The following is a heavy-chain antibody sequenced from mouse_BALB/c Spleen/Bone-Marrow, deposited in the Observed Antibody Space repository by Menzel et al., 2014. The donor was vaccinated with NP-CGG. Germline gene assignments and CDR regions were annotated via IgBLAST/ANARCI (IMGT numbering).Heavy chain of an antibody. J-gene: IGHJ3*01. CDR1: GFSIKDTY. Sequence: EVQLQQSGAELVKPGASVKLSCTASGFSIKDTYMHWVKQRPEQGLEWIGRIDPANGNTKYDPKFQGKATITADTSSNTAYLQLSSLTSEDTAVYYCARGDYGGFAYWGQGTLVTVSA. D-gene: IGHD2-4*01. CDR3: ARGDYGGFAY. CDR2: IDPANGNT. V-gene: IGHV14-3*02.